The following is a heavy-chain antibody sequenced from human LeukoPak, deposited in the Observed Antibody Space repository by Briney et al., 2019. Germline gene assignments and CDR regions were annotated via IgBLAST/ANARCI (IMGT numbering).Heavy chain of an antibody. CDR1: GFTFSSYA. CDR2: ISGSGGST. Sequence: GGSLRLSCAASGFTFSSYAMSWVRRAPGKGLEWVSAISGSGGSTYYADSVKGRFTISRDNSKNTLYLQMNSLRAEDTAVYYCAKHYGSGRVPFYWGQGTLVTVSS. V-gene: IGHV3-23*01. CDR3: AKHYGSGRVPFY. D-gene: IGHD3-10*01. J-gene: IGHJ4*02.